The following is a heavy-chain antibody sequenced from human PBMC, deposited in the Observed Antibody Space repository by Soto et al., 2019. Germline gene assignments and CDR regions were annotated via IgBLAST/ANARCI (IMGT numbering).Heavy chain of an antibody. CDR2: IYTSGST. CDR3: ARDDIVVVPAANFYYYYGMDV. D-gene: IGHD2-2*01. J-gene: IGHJ6*02. Sequence: LSLTCTVSGGSISSYYWSWIRQPAGKGLEWIGRIYTSGSTNYNPSLKSRVTMSVDTSKNQFSLKLSSVTAADTAVYYCARDDIVVVPAANFYYYYGMDVWGQGTTVTVSS. CDR1: GGSISSYY. V-gene: IGHV4-4*07.